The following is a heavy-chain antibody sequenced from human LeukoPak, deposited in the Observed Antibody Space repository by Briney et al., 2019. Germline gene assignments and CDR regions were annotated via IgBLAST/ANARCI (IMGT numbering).Heavy chain of an antibody. CDR2: ISSSSSYI. CDR1: GFTFSSYS. CDR3: ARDFDWFPLGY. J-gene: IGHJ4*02. V-gene: IGHV3-21*01. Sequence: PGGSLRLSCAASGFTFSSYSMNWVRRAPGKGLEWVSSISSSSSYIYYADSVKGRFTISRGNAKNSLYLQMNSLRAEDTAVYYCARDFDWFPLGYWGQGTLVTASS. D-gene: IGHD3-9*01.